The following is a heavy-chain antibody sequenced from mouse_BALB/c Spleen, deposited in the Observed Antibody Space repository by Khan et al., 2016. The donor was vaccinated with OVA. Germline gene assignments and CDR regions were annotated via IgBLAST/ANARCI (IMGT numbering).Heavy chain of an antibody. J-gene: IGHJ2*01. V-gene: IGHV14-3*02. Sequence: VQLKESGAELVKPGDSVKLSCTASGFYINDTYMHWVKQRPEQGLEWIGRIDPAKGNTKYDPKFQGTATITADTSYNTAYLQLSTLTSEDTAVYYCAGMNAWGQGTTLTVSS. CDR3: AGMNA. CDR1: GFYINDTY. CDR2: IDPAKGNT.